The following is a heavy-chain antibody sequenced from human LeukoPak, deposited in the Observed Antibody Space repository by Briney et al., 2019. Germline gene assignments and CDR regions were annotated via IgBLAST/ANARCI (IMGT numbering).Heavy chain of an antibody. V-gene: IGHV3-43*01. J-gene: IGHJ4*02. Sequence: GGSLRLSCAASGFTLDDYTMHWVRQAPGKGLEWVSLITWDCGSTYYADSVKGRFTISRDNSKNSLYLQMNSLRTEDTALYYCAKGKNTGSYLSHVDYWGQGTLVTVSS. CDR3: AKGKNTGSYLSHVDY. CDR1: GFTLDDYT. D-gene: IGHD3-10*01. CDR2: ITWDCGST.